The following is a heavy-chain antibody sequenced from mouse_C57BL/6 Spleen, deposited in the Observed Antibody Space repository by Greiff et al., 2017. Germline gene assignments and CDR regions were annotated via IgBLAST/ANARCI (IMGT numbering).Heavy chain of an antibody. CDR2: IDPSDSYT. V-gene: IGHV1-50*01. CDR3: ARDSSGYTWFAY. CDR1: GYTFTSYW. J-gene: IGHJ3*01. Sequence: QVQLQQPGAELVKPGASVKLSCKASGYTFTSYWMQWVKQRPGQGLEWIGEIDPSDSYTNYNQKFKGKATLTVDTSSSTAYMQLSSLTSEDSAVYYCARDSSGYTWFAYWGQGTQVTVSA. D-gene: IGHD3-2*02.